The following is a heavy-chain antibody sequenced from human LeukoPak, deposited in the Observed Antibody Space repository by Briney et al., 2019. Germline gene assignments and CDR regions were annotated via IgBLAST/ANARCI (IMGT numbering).Heavy chain of an antibody. CDR1: GYTFTGHY. CDR3: ARGLPGTTVGALLVLDY. CDR2: IYPNSGGT. Sequence: ASVNVSCKASGYTFTGHYIHWVRQAPGQGLDWMGRIYPNSGGTNYARSFQGRVTLTRDTSISTAYMELSRLRSDDTAVYYCARGLPGTTVGALLVLDYWGQGTLVTVSS. V-gene: IGHV1-2*06. D-gene: IGHD1-7*01. J-gene: IGHJ4*02.